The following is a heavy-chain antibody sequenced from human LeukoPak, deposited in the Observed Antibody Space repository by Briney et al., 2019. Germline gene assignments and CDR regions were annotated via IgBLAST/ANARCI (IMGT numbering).Heavy chain of an antibody. J-gene: IGHJ4*02. D-gene: IGHD3-16*01. CDR1: GGSISSSSYY. CDR2: IYYSGGT. Sequence: PSETLSLTCTISGGSISSSSYYWGWIRQPPGKGLEWIGIIYYSGGTSYNPSLKSRVTISVDTSKNQFSLKLSSVTAADTAVYYCARQIWGSSKIDYWGQGTLVTVSS. V-gene: IGHV4-39*01. CDR3: ARQIWGSSKIDY.